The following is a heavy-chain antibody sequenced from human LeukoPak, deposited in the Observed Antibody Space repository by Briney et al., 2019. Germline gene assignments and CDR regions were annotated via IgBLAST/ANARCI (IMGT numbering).Heavy chain of an antibody. CDR2: ISPNSGGT. V-gene: IGHV1-2*02. CDR1: GYTFTGYY. Sequence: ASVKVSCKASGYTFTGYYLHWVRQAPGQGLEWMGWISPNSGGTNYAQKFQGRVTMTRDTSISTAYMELSSLRSDDTAVYYCARIHQYYSDGNGYYGRWGQGTLVTVSS. CDR3: ARIHQYYSDGNGYYGR. D-gene: IGHD3-22*01. J-gene: IGHJ4*02.